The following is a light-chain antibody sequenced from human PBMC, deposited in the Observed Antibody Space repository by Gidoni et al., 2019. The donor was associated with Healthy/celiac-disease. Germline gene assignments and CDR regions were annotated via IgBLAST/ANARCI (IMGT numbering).Light chain of an antibody. CDR3: QQCYSTPFT. J-gene: IGKJ3*01. CDR1: QRISSY. CDR2: AAS. V-gene: IGKV1-39*01. Sequence: DIKMTKTPYSLSASVGDRVTIPCLASQRISSYLNWYQQKPGQAPKLLIYAASSLQSGVPSRFSGSGSGTDFTLTISSLQPEDFAIYYCQQCYSTPFTFGPGTKVDIK.